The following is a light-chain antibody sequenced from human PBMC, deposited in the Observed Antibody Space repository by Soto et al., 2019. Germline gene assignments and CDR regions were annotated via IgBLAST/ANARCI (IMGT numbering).Light chain of an antibody. CDR1: SSDIGAYNF. Sequence: SARTRPASVSGPPGQPIPISCPGPSSDIGAYNFVSWYQHHPGKAPKLMIYDVSNRPSGVSNRFSGSKSGDTASLTISGLQAEDEADYYCSSYTISAADVFGTGTKVTVL. V-gene: IGLV2-14*03. CDR3: SSYTISAADV. CDR2: DVS. J-gene: IGLJ1*01.